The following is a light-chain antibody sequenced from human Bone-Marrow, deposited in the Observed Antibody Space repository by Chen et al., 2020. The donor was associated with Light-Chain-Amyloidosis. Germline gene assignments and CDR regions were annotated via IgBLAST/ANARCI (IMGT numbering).Light chain of an antibody. CDR2: WAS. V-gene: IGKV4-1*01. CDR3: QQYYTTPRT. CDR1: QSLLYSSNKENY. Sequence: DIVVPQPPDSLAVSLGERATIKCKASQSLLYSSNKENYLAWYQQKPRQPPKLLIYWASTRESGVPDRFSGSGSGTDFTLTISGLQAEDVAVYYCQQYYTTPRTFGQGTKLEIK. J-gene: IGKJ2*01.